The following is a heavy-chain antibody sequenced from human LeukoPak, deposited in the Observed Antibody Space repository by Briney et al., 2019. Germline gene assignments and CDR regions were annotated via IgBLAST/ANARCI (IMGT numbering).Heavy chain of an antibody. J-gene: IGHJ6*03. V-gene: IGHV3-23*01. CDR3: AKGVATVTTYYYMDV. Sequence: GGTLRLSCAASGFTFSSYGMSWVRQAPGKGLEWVSAISGSGGSTYYADSVKGRFTIPRDNSKNTLYLQMNSLRAEDTAVYYCAKGVATVTTYYYMDVWGKGTTVTISS. CDR1: GFTFSSYG. D-gene: IGHD4-17*01. CDR2: ISGSGGST.